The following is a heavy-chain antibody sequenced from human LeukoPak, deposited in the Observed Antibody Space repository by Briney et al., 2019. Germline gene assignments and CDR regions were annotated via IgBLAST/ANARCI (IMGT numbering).Heavy chain of an antibody. CDR2: IYTSGST. Sequence: SETLSLTCTVSGGSISSGSYYWNWIRQPAGKGLEWIGRIYTSGSTNYNPSLESRVTISVDTSKNQFSLKLSSVTAADTAVYYCARVAYLSPYDYWGQGTLVTVSS. CDR3: ARVAYLSPYDY. CDR1: GGSISSGSYY. V-gene: IGHV4-61*02. J-gene: IGHJ4*02.